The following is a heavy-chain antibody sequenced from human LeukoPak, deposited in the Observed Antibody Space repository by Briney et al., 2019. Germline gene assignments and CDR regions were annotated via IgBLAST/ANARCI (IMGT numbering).Heavy chain of an antibody. V-gene: IGHV4-39*01. Sequence: SETLSHACTVSGGYISSSSYYWGSIRQPPGKGLEWIGSISYTGSTYYNPSLKSRVSISADTSKNQFSLKLSSVTAADTAIYYCARSFGYSYGLPFDYCGQGNLVTVSS. CDR1: GGYISSSSYY. J-gene: IGHJ4*02. CDR2: ISYTGST. CDR3: ARSFGYSYGLPFDY. D-gene: IGHD5-18*01.